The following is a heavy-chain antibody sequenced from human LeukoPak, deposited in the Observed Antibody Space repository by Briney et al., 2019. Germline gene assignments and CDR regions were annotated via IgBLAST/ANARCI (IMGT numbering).Heavy chain of an antibody. CDR3: ARVSMMNIGDSKYYYYYGMDV. Sequence: GGSLRLSCAASGFTFSSYDMHWVRQATGKGLEWVSAIGTAGDTYYPGSVKGRFTISRENAKNSLYLQMNSLRAGDTAVYYCARVSMMNIGDSKYYYYYGMDVWGQGTTVTVSS. D-gene: IGHD4-17*01. CDR2: IGTAGDT. V-gene: IGHV3-13*01. CDR1: GFTFSSYD. J-gene: IGHJ6*02.